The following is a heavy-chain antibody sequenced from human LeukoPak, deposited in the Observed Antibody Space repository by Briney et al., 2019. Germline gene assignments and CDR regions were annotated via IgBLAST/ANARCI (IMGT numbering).Heavy chain of an antibody. V-gene: IGHV1-2*02. Sequence: ASVKVSCKASGYTFTGYYMHWVRQAPGQGLEWMGWINPNSGGTNYAQKFQGRVTMTRDTSISTAYMELSRLRSDDAAVYYCARDRGSPVAVAGTFDHWGQGTLVTVSS. CDR1: GYTFTGYY. J-gene: IGHJ4*02. D-gene: IGHD6-19*01. CDR2: INPNSGGT. CDR3: ARDRGSPVAVAGTFDH.